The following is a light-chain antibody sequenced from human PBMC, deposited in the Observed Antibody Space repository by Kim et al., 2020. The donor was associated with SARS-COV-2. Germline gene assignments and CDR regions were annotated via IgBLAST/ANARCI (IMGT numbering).Light chain of an antibody. Sequence: SASVGDRITITCRASQDIANSLAWYQQKPGKVPTVLNYAASTLQSGVPSRFSGSGSGTEFTLTIGSLQTEDVATYYCQKYNSAPWTFGPGTKLEI. V-gene: IGKV1-27*01. J-gene: IGKJ1*01. CDR2: AAS. CDR3: QKYNSAPWT. CDR1: QDIANS.